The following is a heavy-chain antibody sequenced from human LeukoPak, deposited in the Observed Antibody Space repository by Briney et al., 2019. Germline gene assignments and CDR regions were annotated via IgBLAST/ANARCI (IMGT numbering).Heavy chain of an antibody. D-gene: IGHD3-10*01. CDR3: ARTPRVYGSGIKGFDY. CDR2: IYYSGST. J-gene: IGHJ4*02. V-gene: IGHV4-30-4*08. CDR1: GGSISSGDYY. Sequence: PSQTLSLTCTVSGGSISSGDYYWSWIRQPPGKGLEWIGYIYYSGSTYYNPSLKSRVTISVDTSKNQFSLKLSPVTAADTAVYYCARTPRVYGSGIKGFDYWGQGTLVTVSS.